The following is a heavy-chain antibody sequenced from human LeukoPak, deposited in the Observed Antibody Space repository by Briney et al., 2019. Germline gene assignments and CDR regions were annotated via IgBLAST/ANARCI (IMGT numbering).Heavy chain of an antibody. Sequence: ASVKVSCKASGYTFTTYDINWVRQATGQGLEWMGWMNPNSGNTDFEQKFQGRVTMTSNTAISTAYMELSSLRSEDTAVYYCARGVAGFGPDWFDPWGQGTLVTVSS. CDR3: ARGVAGFGPDWFDP. CDR1: GYTFTTYD. V-gene: IGHV1-8*01. D-gene: IGHD6-19*01. J-gene: IGHJ5*02. CDR2: MNPNSGNT.